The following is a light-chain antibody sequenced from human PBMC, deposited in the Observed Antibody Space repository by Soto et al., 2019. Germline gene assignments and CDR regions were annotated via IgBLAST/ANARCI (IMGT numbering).Light chain of an antibody. CDR2: GAS. CDR3: PQYYDWPLT. V-gene: IGKV3-15*01. Sequence: VLSQSPGTLSLSTGERATLSCRASQSVSSNYLGWYQQKPGQAPRLLIYGASTRATGISARFSGSGSGTEFTLTISSLQSEDFALYYCPQYYDWPLTFGGGTKVDIK. J-gene: IGKJ4*01. CDR1: QSVSSN.